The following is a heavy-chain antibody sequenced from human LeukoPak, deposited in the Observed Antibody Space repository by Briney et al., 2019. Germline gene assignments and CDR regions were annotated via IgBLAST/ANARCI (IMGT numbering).Heavy chain of an antibody. CDR1: GYSISSGYY. CDR2: IYHSGST. J-gene: IGHJ2*01. CDR3: ARDLGRYYYDSSGYYSAGYFDL. D-gene: IGHD3-22*01. V-gene: IGHV4-38-2*02. Sequence: SETLSLTCTVSGYSISSGYYWGWIRQPPGKGLEWIGSIYHSGSTYHNPSLKSRVTISVDTSKNQFSLKLSSVTAADTAVYYCARDLGRYYYDSSGYYSAGYFDLWGRGTLVTVSS.